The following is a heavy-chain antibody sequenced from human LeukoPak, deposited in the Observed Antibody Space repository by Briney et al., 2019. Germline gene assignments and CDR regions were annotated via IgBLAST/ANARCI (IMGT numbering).Heavy chain of an antibody. CDR2: IYTSGST. V-gene: IGHV4-4*09. Sequence: SETLSLTCTVSGGSISSYYWSWIRQPPGKGLEWIGYIYTSGSTNYNPSLKSRVTISVDTSKNQFSLKLSSVTAADTAVYYCARRHALNYYYYMHVWGKGTTVTVSS. CDR3: ARRHALNYYYYMHV. CDR1: GGSISSYY. J-gene: IGHJ6*03.